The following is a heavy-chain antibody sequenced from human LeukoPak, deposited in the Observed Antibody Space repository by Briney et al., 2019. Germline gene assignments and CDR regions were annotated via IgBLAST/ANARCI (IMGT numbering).Heavy chain of an antibody. CDR2: IYYSGST. J-gene: IGHJ6*03. V-gene: IGHV4-39*07. Sequence: TSETLSLTCTVSGGSISSSSYYWGWIRQPPGKGLEWIGSIYYSGSTYYNPSLKSRVTISVDASKNQFSLKVSFVSAADTAVYYCARTTFWSGRSPDYHHCYMDVWGKGTTVTVSS. D-gene: IGHD3-3*01. CDR3: ARTTFWSGRSPDYHHCYMDV. CDR1: GGSISSSSYY.